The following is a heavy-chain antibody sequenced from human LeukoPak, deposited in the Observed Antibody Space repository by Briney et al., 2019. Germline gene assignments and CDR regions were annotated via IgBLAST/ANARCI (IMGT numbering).Heavy chain of an antibody. Sequence: ASVKVSRKVSGYTLTELSMHWVRQAPGKGLEWMGGFDPEDGETIYAQKFQGRVTMTEDTSTDTAYMELNSLRSEDTAVYYCATCITMIVVVITYFDYWGQGTLVTVSS. J-gene: IGHJ4*02. CDR2: FDPEDGET. CDR1: GYTLTELS. V-gene: IGHV1-24*01. D-gene: IGHD3-22*01. CDR3: ATCITMIVVVITYFDY.